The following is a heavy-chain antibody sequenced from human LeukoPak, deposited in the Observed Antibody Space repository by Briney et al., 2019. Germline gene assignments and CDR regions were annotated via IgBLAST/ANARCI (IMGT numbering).Heavy chain of an antibody. CDR2: IIPILGIA. J-gene: IGHJ6*02. CDR1: GGTFSSYA. D-gene: IGHD5-12*01. V-gene: IGHV1-69*04. Sequence: SVKVSCKASGGTFSSYAISWVRQAPGQGLEWMGRIIPILGIANYAQKFQGRVTITADKSTSTAYMELSSLRSEDTAVYYCARDFWHSGYDLDGMDVWGQGTTVTVSS. CDR3: ARDFWHSGYDLDGMDV.